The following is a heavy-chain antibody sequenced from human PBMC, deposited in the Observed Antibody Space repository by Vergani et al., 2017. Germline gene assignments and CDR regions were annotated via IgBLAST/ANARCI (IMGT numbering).Heavy chain of an antibody. V-gene: IGHV3-23*01. CDR1: GFTFSSYA. J-gene: IGHJ4*02. CDR3: AKDALGTLDHTDY. Sequence: EVQLLESGGGLVQPGGSLRLSCAASGFTFSSYAMSWVRQAPGKGLEWVSVISGSGGSTYYADSVKGRVTISRDNSKNTLYLQMNGLRAEDTAVYYCAKDALGTLDHTDYWGQGTLVTVSS. CDR2: ISGSGGST. D-gene: IGHD1-26*01.